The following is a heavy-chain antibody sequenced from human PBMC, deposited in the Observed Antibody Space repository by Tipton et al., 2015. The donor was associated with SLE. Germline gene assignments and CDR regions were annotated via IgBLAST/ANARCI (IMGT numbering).Heavy chain of an antibody. D-gene: IGHD1-1*01. CDR2: IYHSGST. J-gene: IGHJ4*02. CDR3: ARAGRAWNLFDY. CDR1: GYSISSGYY. V-gene: IGHV4-38-2*02. Sequence: LRLSCTVFGYSISSGYYWGWIRQPPGKGLEWIGSIYHSGSTYYNPSLKSRVTISVDTSKNQFSLKLSSVTAADTAVYYCARAGRAWNLFDYWGQGTLVTVSS.